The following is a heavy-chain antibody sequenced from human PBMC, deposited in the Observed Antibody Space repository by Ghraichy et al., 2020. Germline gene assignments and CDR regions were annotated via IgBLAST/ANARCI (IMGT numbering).Heavy chain of an antibody. D-gene: IGHD2/OR15-2a*01. V-gene: IGHV3-66*01. Sequence: GESLNISCAASGFNVSTNYMSWVRQAPGKGLEWLSLMYSGGSAYYADSVKGRFTISRDNSKNTVYLQLNSLRAEDTAVYYCAKDGNPYYLSYLDSWGQGTRVTVSS. CDR2: MYSGGSA. CDR1: GFNVSTNY. J-gene: IGHJ4*02. CDR3: AKDGNPYYLSYLDS.